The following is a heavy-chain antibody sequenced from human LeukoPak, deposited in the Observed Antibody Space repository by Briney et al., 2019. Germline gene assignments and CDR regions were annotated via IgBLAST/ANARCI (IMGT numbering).Heavy chain of an antibody. J-gene: IGHJ4*02. Sequence: GGSLRLSCAASAFTFSSYSMNWVRQAPGKGLEWVSSISSSSSYIYYADSVKGRFTISRDNAKNSLYLQMNSLRAEDTAVYYCAREHTAMDDYWGQGTLVTVSS. D-gene: IGHD5-18*01. CDR2: ISSSSSYI. CDR3: AREHTAMDDY. CDR1: AFTFSSYS. V-gene: IGHV3-21*01.